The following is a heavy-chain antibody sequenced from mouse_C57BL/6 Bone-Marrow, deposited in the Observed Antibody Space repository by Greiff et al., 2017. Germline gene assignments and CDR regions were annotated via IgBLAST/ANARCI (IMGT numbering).Heavy chain of an antibody. CDR1: GYTFTSYG. CDR2: IYPRSGNT. Sequence: QVQLQQSGAELARPGASVKLSCKASGYTFTSYGISWVKQRTGQGLEWIGEIYPRSGNTYYNEKFKGKATLTADKSSSTAYMELRSLTSEYSAVYFCARDSSGYPFDYWGQGTTRTVSS. CDR3: ARDSSGYPFDY. D-gene: IGHD3-2*02. J-gene: IGHJ2*01. V-gene: IGHV1-81*01.